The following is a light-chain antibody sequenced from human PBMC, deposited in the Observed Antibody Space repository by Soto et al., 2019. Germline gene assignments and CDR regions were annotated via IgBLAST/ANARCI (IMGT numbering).Light chain of an antibody. V-gene: IGKV1-5*01. J-gene: IGKJ1*01. CDR1: QTISTW. Sequence: DIQLTQSPPTLSASVVDRVAITCXASQTISTWMAWYQQKPGKAPKLLVYDASTLQSGVASRFSGSGSGTEFTLIISGLQPDDSATYYCQQYTNTNNPWMFGQGTKVDIK. CDR3: QQYTNTNNPWM. CDR2: DAS.